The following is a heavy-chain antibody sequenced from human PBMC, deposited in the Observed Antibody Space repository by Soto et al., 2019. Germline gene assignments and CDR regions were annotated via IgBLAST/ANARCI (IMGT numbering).Heavy chain of an antibody. J-gene: IGHJ6*02. V-gene: IGHV3-30*18. CDR3: AKSVVATINFIYYYYYGMDV. Sequence: GGSLRLSCAASGFTFSSYAMHWVRQAPGKGLEWVAVMSYDGSNKYYADSVKGRFTISRDNSRNTLYLQMNSLRAEDTAVYFCAKSVVATINFIYYYYYGMDVWGQGTTVTVSS. CDR1: GFTFSSYA. CDR2: MSYDGSNK. D-gene: IGHD5-12*01.